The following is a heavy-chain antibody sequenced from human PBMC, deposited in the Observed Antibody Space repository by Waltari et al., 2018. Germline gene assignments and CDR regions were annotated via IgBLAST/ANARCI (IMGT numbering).Heavy chain of an antibody. D-gene: IGHD5-18*01. Sequence: EVHVAESGGGVVQTGGSLRISCAGSGLRFGDFWSRWVRQAPGKGLEWVSRINVDGGYISYGDSVKGRFTISRDNAKNTVFLQLNSLRAEDTAVYYCARKAGSGYPYGPFYYDNWGQGTLVTVSS. V-gene: IGHV3-74*01. J-gene: IGHJ4*02. CDR2: INVDGGYI. CDR1: GLRFGDFW. CDR3: ARKAGSGYPYGPFYYDN.